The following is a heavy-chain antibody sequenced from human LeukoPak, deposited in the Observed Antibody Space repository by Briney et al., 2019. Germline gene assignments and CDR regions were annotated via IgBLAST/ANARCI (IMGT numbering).Heavy chain of an antibody. CDR1: GGSISSGGYY. J-gene: IGHJ6*02. CDR3: ARMMGYSYGGGPRRYYYGMDV. D-gene: IGHD5-18*01. Sequence: ASETLSLTCTVSGGSISSGGYYWSWIRQHPGKGLEWIGYIYYSGSTCYNPSLKSRVTISVDTSKNQFSLKLSSVTAADTAVYYCARMMGYSYGGGPRRYYYGMDVWGQGTTVTVSS. V-gene: IGHV4-31*03. CDR2: IYYSGST.